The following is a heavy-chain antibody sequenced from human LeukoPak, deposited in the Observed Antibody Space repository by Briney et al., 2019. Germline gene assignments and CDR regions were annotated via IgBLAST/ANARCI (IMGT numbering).Heavy chain of an antibody. CDR3: AKDAFDAWSGYYGALDS. CDR1: GFIFSNYG. D-gene: IGHD3-3*01. CDR2: IWYDGGIK. V-gene: IGHV3-33*06. Sequence: GRSLRHSCTASGFIFSNYGMHWVRQAPGKGLEWEAVIWYDGGIKYYADSVKGRFTISRDNAKNTLYLQVDSLRDGDTGLYYCAKDAFDAWSGYYGALDSWGQGTLVTVSS. J-gene: IGHJ4*02.